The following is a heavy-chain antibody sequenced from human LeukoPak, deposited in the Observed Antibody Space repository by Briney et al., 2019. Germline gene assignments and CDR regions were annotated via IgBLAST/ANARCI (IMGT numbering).Heavy chain of an antibody. V-gene: IGHV1-2*02. Sequence: GASVKVSCKASGYTFTGYYMHWVRQAPGQGLEWMGWINPNSGGTNYAQKFQGRVTMTRDTSISTAYMELSRLRSDDTAVYYCARGHNRYCSGGSCYSGYWGQGTLVTVSS. J-gene: IGHJ4*02. D-gene: IGHD2-15*01. CDR1: GYTFTGYY. CDR2: INPNSGGT. CDR3: ARGHNRYCSGGSCYSGY.